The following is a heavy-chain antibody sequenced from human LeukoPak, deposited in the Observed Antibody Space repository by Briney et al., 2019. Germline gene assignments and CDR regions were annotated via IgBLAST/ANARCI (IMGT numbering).Heavy chain of an antibody. V-gene: IGHV4-34*01. Sequence: PSETLSLTCAVYGGSFSGYYWSWIRQPPGKGLEWIGEINHSGSTNYNPSLKSRVTISVDTSKNQFSLKLSSVTAADTAVYYCARAISYYDILSAYYYYYMDVWGKGTTVTVSS. D-gene: IGHD3-9*01. CDR2: INHSGST. CDR3: ARAISYYDILSAYYYYYMDV. J-gene: IGHJ6*03. CDR1: GGSFSGYY.